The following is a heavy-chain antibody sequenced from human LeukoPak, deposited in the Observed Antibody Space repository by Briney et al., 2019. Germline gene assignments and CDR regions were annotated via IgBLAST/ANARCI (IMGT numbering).Heavy chain of an antibody. V-gene: IGHV4-34*01. CDR3: ARGRLAARHYFDY. Sequence: SETLSLTCAVYGGSFSGYYWSWIRQPPGKGLEWIGEINHSGSTNYNPSLKSRVTISVDTSKNQFSLKLSSVTAADTAVYYCARGRLAARHYFDYWGQGTLVTISS. D-gene: IGHD6-6*01. CDR1: GGSFSGYY. CDR2: INHSGST. J-gene: IGHJ4*02.